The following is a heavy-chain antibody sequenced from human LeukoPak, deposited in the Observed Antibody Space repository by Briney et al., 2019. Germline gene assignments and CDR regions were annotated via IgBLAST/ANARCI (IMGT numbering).Heavy chain of an antibody. CDR2: IYSGGYT. J-gene: IGHJ4*02. D-gene: IGHD6-19*01. CDR3: ARDFYSSGWSYFDY. CDR1: GFTVSSSY. V-gene: IGHV3-53*01. Sequence: GGSLRLSCAASGFTVSSSYMSWVRQAPGKGLEWVSVIYSGGYTYYADSVRGRFTISRDNSKNTLYPLMNSLRAEDTGVYYCARDFYSSGWSYFDYWGQGTLVTVSS.